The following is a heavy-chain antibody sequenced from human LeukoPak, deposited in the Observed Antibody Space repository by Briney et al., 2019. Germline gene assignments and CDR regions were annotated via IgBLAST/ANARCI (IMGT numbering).Heavy chain of an antibody. CDR3: ARDRPTLTGYYPFDY. J-gene: IGHJ4*02. Sequence: GGSLRLSCAASGFTFSSYWMHWVRQAPGKGLEWVSSITSSGNYIYYADSMKGRFTISRDNAKNSLYLQMNSLRAEDTAVYYCARDRPTLTGYYPFDYWGQGTLVTVSS. V-gene: IGHV3-21*01. D-gene: IGHD3-9*01. CDR1: GFTFSSYW. CDR2: ITSSGNYI.